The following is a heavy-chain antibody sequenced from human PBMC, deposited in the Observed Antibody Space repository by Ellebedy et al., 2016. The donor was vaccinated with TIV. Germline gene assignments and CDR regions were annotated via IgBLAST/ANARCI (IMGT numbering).Heavy chain of an antibody. Sequence: GGSLRLSCAASGFTFRSYSMNWVRQAPGKGLEWVSHIKSSSNPIYYADSVKGRFIISRDNAKNSLYLQMNNLRAEDTAVYYCSRDGGRGGGNDFWGQGTLVIVSS. CDR2: IKSSSNPI. D-gene: IGHD3-16*01. CDR1: GFTFRSYS. V-gene: IGHV3-48*01. CDR3: SRDGGRGGGNDF. J-gene: IGHJ4*02.